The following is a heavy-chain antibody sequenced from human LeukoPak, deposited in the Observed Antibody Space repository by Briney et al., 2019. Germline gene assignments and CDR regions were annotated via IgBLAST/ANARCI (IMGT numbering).Heavy chain of an antibody. CDR3: ARDGGFGFLAAFDI. V-gene: IGHV3-11*04. Sequence: LSLTCTVSGASVRRDDYYWSWIRQSPGKGLEWISYISGSGSVSYYEDSVKGRFTISRDNAKNSLYLQMNSLRDEDTALYYCARDGGFGFLAAFDIWGQGTMVTVSS. CDR1: GASVRRDDYY. D-gene: IGHD3-10*01. CDR2: ISGSGSVS. J-gene: IGHJ3*02.